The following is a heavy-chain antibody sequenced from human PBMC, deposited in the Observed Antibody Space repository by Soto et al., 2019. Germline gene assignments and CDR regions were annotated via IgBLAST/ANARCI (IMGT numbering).Heavy chain of an antibody. J-gene: IGHJ6*02. V-gene: IGHV1-69*13. Sequence: ASVKVSCKASGGTFSSYAISWVRQAPGQGLEWMGGIIPIFGTANYAQKFQGRVTITADESTSTAYMELSSLRSEDTAVYYCARDRYQLLPYCYGMDVWGQGTTVTVSS. CDR1: GGTFSSYA. D-gene: IGHD2-2*01. CDR3: ARDRYQLLPYCYGMDV. CDR2: IIPIFGTA.